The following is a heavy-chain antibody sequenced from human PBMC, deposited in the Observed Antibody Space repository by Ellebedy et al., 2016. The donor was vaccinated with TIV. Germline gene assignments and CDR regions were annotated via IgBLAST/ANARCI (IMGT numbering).Heavy chain of an antibody. Sequence: ASVKVSXXASGYTFTGYYMHWVRQAPGQGLEWMGWINPNSGGTNYAQKFQGRVTMTRDTSISTAYMELSRLTSDDTAVYYCTRRLPYSSASDFDYWGQGTLVTVSS. CDR2: INPNSGGT. J-gene: IGHJ4*02. V-gene: IGHV1-2*02. CDR1: GYTFTGYY. CDR3: TRRLPYSSASDFDY. D-gene: IGHD6-6*01.